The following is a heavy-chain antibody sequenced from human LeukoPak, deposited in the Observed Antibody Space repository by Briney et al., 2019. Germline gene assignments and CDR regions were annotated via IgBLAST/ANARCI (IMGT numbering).Heavy chain of an antibody. Sequence: PSQTLSLTCTVSGGSISSGGYYWSWIRQHPGKGLEWIGYIYYSGSTYYNPSLKSRVTISVDTSKNQFSLKLSSVTAADTAVYYCARVKVVTTSQYFDLWGRGTLVTVSS. CDR1: GGSISSGGYY. CDR3: ARVKVVTTSQYFDL. D-gene: IGHD2-21*02. V-gene: IGHV4-31*03. CDR2: IYYSGST. J-gene: IGHJ2*01.